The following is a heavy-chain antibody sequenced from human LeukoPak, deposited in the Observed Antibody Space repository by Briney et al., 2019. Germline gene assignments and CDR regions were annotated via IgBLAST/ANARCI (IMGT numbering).Heavy chain of an antibody. J-gene: IGHJ4*02. CDR2: IRYDGSNK. V-gene: IGHV3-30*02. CDR3: AIDSRNYYGSGSYRNRSYYFDY. D-gene: IGHD3-10*01. CDR1: GFTFSSYG. Sequence: PGGSLRLSCAASGFTFSSYGMHWVRQAPGKGLEWVAFIRYDGSNKYYADSVKGRFTISRDNSKNTLYLQMNSLRAEDTAVYYCAIDSRNYYGSGSYRNRSYYFDYWGQGTLVTVSS.